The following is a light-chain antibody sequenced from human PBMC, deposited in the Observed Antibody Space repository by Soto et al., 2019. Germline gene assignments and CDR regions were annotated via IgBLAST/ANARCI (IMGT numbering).Light chain of an antibody. V-gene: IGLV2-14*01. CDR1: SSDVGGYNY. Sequence: QSALTQPASVSGSPGQSITISCTGTSSDVGGYNYVSWYQQHPGKAPKLMIYEVSNRPSGVSNRFSGSKSGNTASLTISGLQAEDEADYYCSSYTSSSCHVVFGAGTKLTVL. CDR3: SSYTSSSCHVV. CDR2: EVS. J-gene: IGLJ2*01.